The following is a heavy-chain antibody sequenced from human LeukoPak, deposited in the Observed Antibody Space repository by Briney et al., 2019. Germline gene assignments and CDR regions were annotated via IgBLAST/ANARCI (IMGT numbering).Heavy chain of an antibody. Sequence: GGSLRLSCAASGFTFSSYAMHWVRQAPGKGLEWVAVISYDGSNKYYADSVKGRFTISRDNSKNTLYLQMNSLRAEDTAVYYCALDIRGEDYWGQGTLVTVSS. CDR2: ISYDGSNK. V-gene: IGHV3-30-3*01. CDR3: ALDIRGEDY. D-gene: IGHD3-22*01. J-gene: IGHJ4*02. CDR1: GFTFSSYA.